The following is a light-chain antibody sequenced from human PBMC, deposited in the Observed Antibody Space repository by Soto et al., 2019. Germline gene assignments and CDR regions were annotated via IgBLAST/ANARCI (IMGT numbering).Light chain of an antibody. CDR2: EVS. Sequence: QSALTQPASVSGSPGQSITISCTGTSSDVGGYNFVSWYQQHPGKAPKLIIYEVSKRPSGVPDRFFGFKSGNRASLTVAGLQAEDEADYYCSSHAGSSNFVVFGGGTKVTVL. J-gene: IGLJ2*01. CDR1: SSDVGGYNF. V-gene: IGLV2-8*01. CDR3: SSHAGSSNFVV.